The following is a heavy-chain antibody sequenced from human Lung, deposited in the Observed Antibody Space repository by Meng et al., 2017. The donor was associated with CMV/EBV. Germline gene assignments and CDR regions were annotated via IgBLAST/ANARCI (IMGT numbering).Heavy chain of an antibody. CDR3: ARAPLPATYYDY. CDR1: GGSVRDVGYY. CDR2: VFYSGGT. D-gene: IGHD2-2*01. J-gene: IGHJ4*02. V-gene: IGHV4-61*08. Sequence: TVSGGSVRDVGYYWAWIRQAPEKRLEWIGYVFYSGGTNYNPSLKSRVSMSVDTSKNQFSLNLNSVTAADTAVYYCARAPLPATYYDYWGQGTLVTVSS.